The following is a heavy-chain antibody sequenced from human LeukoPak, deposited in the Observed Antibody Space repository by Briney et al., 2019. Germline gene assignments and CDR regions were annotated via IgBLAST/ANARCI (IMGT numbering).Heavy chain of an antibody. D-gene: IGHD6-13*01. CDR1: GGSFSGYY. J-gene: IGHJ6*02. Sequence: SETLSLTCAVYGGSFSGYYWSWIRQPPGKGLEWIGSIYYSGSTYYNPSLKSRVTISVDTSKNQFSLKLSSVTAADTAVYYCARLDSSSWPDYYYYGMDVWGQGTTVTVSS. V-gene: IGHV4-34*01. CDR3: ARLDSSSWPDYYYYGMDV. CDR2: IYYSGST.